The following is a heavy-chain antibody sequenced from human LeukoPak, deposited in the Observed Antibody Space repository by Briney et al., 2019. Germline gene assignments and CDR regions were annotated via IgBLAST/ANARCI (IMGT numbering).Heavy chain of an antibody. D-gene: IGHD3-10*01. J-gene: IGHJ4*02. Sequence: ASVKVSCKASGYTFTSYAMHWVRQAPGQRLEWMGWINAGNGNTKYSQKLQGRVTMTTDTSTSTAYMELSSLRSEDTAVYYCARATYGSVQLVVYWGQGTLVTVSS. CDR1: GYTFTSYA. V-gene: IGHV1-3*01. CDR2: INAGNGNT. CDR3: ARATYGSVQLVVY.